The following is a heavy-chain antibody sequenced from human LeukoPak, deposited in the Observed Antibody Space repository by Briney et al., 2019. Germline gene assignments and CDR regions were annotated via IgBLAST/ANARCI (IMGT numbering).Heavy chain of an antibody. J-gene: IGHJ4*02. D-gene: IGHD3-10*01. Sequence: PSETLSLTCTVSGGSISSYYWSWIRQLPGKGLEWIGSIYYSESAYYNPSLKSRLAVSVDTSKNQFSLNLSSVTAADTAVYYCARGPDYYGSGSRILDYWGRGTLVTVSS. CDR2: IYYSESA. CDR1: GGSISSYY. V-gene: IGHV4-59*06. CDR3: ARGPDYYGSGSRILDY.